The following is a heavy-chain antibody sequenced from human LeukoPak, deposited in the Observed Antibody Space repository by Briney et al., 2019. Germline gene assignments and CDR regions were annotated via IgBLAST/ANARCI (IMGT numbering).Heavy chain of an antibody. V-gene: IGHV4-59*01. CDR1: GGSMRGYY. CDR2: IYDSGTT. D-gene: IGHD5-12*01. Sequence: PSETLSLTCTVSGGSMRGYYWSWLRQSPGKGLEWLGYIYDSGTTNYNRSLQSRGSISIDTSKNQFSLKLSSVTAADTAVYYCAGVWLHRDVFDPWGQGTLVTVSS. J-gene: IGHJ5*02. CDR3: AGVWLHRDVFDP.